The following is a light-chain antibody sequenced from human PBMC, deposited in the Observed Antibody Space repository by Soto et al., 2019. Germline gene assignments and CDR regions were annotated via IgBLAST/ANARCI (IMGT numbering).Light chain of an antibody. Sequence: QPVLTQSSSASASLGSSVKLTCTLSSGHSSYIIAWHQPQPGKAPRYLMKIEGSGGYNKGGGVPDRFSGSRSGADRYLTIANLQFEDEADYYCETWDPWVFGGGTKLTVL. CDR3: ETWDPWV. CDR1: SGHSSYI. J-gene: IGLJ3*02. V-gene: IGLV4-60*02. CDR2: IEGSGGY.